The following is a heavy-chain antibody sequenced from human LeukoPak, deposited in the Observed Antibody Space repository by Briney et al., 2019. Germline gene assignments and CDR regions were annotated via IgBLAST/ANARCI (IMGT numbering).Heavy chain of an antibody. D-gene: IGHD5-12*01. CDR2: ISGSGGTT. CDR3: AKDGYSGYAFDPNFDY. V-gene: IGHV3-23*01. J-gene: IGHJ4*02. CDR1: GFTFSSYA. Sequence: AGSLRLSCAASGFTFSSYAMSWVRQAPGKGLEWVSAISGSGGTTYYADSVKGRFTISRDNSKNTLYLQMNSLRAEDTAIYYCAKDGYSGYAFDPNFDYWGQGTLVTVSS.